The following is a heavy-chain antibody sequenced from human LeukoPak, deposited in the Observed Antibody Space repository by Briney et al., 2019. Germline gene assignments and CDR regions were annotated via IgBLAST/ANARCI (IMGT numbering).Heavy chain of an antibody. V-gene: IGHV3-74*01. CDR3: ARVFYYGSGFYYSGMDV. D-gene: IGHD1-26*01. J-gene: IGHJ6*02. Sequence: GGSLRLSCAGSGFTFSNYWMHWVRQAPGKGLVWVSRINCDGSIITYADSVKGRFTISRDNAKNTLDLQMNSLRAEDTAVYYCARVFYYGSGFYYSGMDVWGQGTTVTVSS. CDR1: GFTFSNYW. CDR2: INCDGSII.